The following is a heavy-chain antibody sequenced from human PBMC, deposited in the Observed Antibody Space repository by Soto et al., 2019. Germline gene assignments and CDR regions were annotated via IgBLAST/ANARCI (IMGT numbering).Heavy chain of an antibody. CDR3: ARGPSGDKVDY. CDR1: GGSIIAYY. D-gene: IGHD7-27*01. J-gene: IGHJ4*02. V-gene: IGHV4-30-4*08. Sequence: SETLSLTCTVSGGSIIAYYWSWIRQSPGRGLEWIGHIYNGGTTWTNPSLRSRLSISVGTSRTQFSLDLISVTAADTAVYYCARGPSGDKVDYWGQGALVTVSS. CDR2: IYNGGTT.